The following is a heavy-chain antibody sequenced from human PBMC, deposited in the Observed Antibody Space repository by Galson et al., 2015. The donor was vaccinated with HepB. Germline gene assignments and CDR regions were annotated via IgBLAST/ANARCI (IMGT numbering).Heavy chain of an antibody. CDR3: ARDRQTIFGVVTQYYFDY. V-gene: IGHV1-69*13. Sequence: SVKVSCKASGGTFSSYGISWVRQAPGQGLEWMGGIIPIFGTANYAQKLQGRVTITADESTSTAYMELSSLRSEDTAVYYCARDRQTIFGVVTQYYFDYWGQGTLVTVSS. D-gene: IGHD3-3*01. CDR2: IIPIFGTA. J-gene: IGHJ4*02. CDR1: GGTFSSYG.